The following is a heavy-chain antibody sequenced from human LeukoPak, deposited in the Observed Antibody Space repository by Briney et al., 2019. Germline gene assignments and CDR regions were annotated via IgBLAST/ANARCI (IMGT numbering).Heavy chain of an antibody. J-gene: IGHJ3*02. CDR2: IYYSGST. Sequence: SETLSLTCTVSGGSISSYYWSWIRQPPGKGLEWIGYIYYSGSTNYNPSLKSRVTISVDTSKNQFSLKLSSVTAADTAVYYCARVVLPYYDFWSGGGAFDIWGQGTMVTVSS. V-gene: IGHV4-59*01. D-gene: IGHD3-3*01. CDR1: GGSISSYY. CDR3: ARVVLPYYDFWSGGGAFDI.